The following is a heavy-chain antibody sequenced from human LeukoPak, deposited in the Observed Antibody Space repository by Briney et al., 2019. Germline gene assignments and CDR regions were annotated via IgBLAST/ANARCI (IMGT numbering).Heavy chain of an antibody. D-gene: IGHD2-2*01. Sequence: SETLSLTCTVSGGSISSYYWSWIRQPPGKGLEWIGYIYYTGSTNYNPSLKSRVTISINASKNQLSLELSSVTAADTAVYYCARGKRSGCSSTSCLLNWFDPWGQGTLVTVSS. CDR3: ARGKRSGCSSTSCLLNWFDP. CDR1: GGSISSYY. V-gene: IGHV4-59*01. CDR2: IYYTGST. J-gene: IGHJ5*02.